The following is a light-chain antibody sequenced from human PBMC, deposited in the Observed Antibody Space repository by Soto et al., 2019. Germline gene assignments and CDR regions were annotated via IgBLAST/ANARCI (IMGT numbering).Light chain of an antibody. J-gene: IGLJ3*02. CDR2: EVS. CDR3: SSYTSRSTAWV. Sequence: QSALTQPASVSGSPGQSITISCTGTSSDVGAYNYVSWYQQHPGKAPKVMIYEVSNRPSGVSNRFSGSKCGNTASLTISGLQAEDEADYYCSSYTSRSTAWVFGGGTKVTVL. CDR1: SSDVGAYNY. V-gene: IGLV2-14*01.